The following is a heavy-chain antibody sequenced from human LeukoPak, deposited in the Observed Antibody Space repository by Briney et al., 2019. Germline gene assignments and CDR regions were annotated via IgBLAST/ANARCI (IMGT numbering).Heavy chain of an antibody. J-gene: IGHJ6*03. CDR3: AKDMAGYSSGWYRYYYYYMDV. V-gene: IGHV3-30*02. Sequence: GGSLRLSCAASGFTFSSYGMHWVRQAPGKGLEWVAFIRYDGSNKYYADSVKGRFTISRDNSKNTLYLQMNSLRAEDTAVYYCAKDMAGYSSGWYRYYYYYMDVWGKGTTVTISS. D-gene: IGHD6-19*01. CDR2: IRYDGSNK. CDR1: GFTFSSYG.